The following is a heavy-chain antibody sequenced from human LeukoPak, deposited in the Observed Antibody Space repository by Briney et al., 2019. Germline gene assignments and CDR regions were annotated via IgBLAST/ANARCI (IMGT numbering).Heavy chain of an antibody. D-gene: IGHD2-15*01. CDR1: GFTFSSYA. CDR3: ARDHDIVVVVAATIDAFDI. V-gene: IGHV3-30-3*01. CDR2: ISYDGSNK. J-gene: IGHJ3*02. Sequence: GRSLRLSCAASGFTFSSYAMHWVRQAPGKGLEWVAVISYDGSNKYYADSVKGRFTTSRDNSKNTLYLQMNSLRAEDTAVYYCARDHDIVVVVAATIDAFDIWGQGTMVTVSS.